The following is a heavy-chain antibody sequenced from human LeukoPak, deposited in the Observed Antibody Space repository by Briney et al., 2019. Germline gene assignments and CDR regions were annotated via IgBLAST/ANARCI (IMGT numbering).Heavy chain of an antibody. CDR1: GFTFSSYG. Sequence: PGGSLRLSCAASGFTFSSYGMHWVRQAPGKGLEWVAVISYDGSNKYYADSVKGRFTISRDNSKNTLYLQMNSLRAEDTAVYYCAKEADIVVVVAATPDYFDYWGQGTLVTVSS. CDR3: AKEADIVVVVAATPDYFDY. D-gene: IGHD2-15*01. J-gene: IGHJ4*02. V-gene: IGHV3-30*18. CDR2: ISYDGSNK.